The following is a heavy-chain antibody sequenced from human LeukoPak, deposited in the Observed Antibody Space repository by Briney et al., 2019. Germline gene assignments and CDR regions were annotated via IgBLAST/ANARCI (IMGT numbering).Heavy chain of an antibody. CDR1: GFTFSDYY. V-gene: IGHV3-11*01. J-gene: IGHJ6*02. CDR3: ARDARAGTEYYGMDV. Sequence: GGSLRLSCAASGFTFSDYYMSWIRQAPGKGLEWVSYISSSGSTIYHADSVKGRFTISRDNAKNSLYLQMNSLRAEDTAVYYCARDARAGTEYYGMDVWGQGTTVTVS. CDR2: ISSSGSTI. D-gene: IGHD6-13*01.